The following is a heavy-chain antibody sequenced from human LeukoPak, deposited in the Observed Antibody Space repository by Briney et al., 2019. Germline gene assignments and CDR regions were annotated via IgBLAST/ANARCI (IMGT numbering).Heavy chain of an antibody. CDR1: GFTFSNYE. CDR2: IGRGYGIT. D-gene: IGHD4-17*01. CDR3: ASETVHY. Sequence: GGSLRLSCAASGFTFSNYEFNWVRQAPGKGLEWVSYIGRGYGITYYADSVKGRFTVSRDDAKNSLYLQMNSLRAEDTALYYCASETVHYWGQGILVTVSS. V-gene: IGHV3-48*03. J-gene: IGHJ4*02.